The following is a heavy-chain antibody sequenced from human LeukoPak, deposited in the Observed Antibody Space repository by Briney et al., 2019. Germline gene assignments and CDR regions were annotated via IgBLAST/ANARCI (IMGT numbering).Heavy chain of an antibody. CDR2: ISGSGGST. J-gene: IGHJ4*02. D-gene: IGHD4-17*01. V-gene: IGHV3-23*01. CDR1: GFTVSSNY. CDR3: ARVYGDHGYYFDY. Sequence: PGGSLRLSCAASGFTVSSNYMSWVRQAPGKGLEWVSAISGSGGSTYYADSVKGRFTISRDNSRNTLYLQMNSLRAEDTAVYYCARVYGDHGYYFDYWGQGTLVTVSS.